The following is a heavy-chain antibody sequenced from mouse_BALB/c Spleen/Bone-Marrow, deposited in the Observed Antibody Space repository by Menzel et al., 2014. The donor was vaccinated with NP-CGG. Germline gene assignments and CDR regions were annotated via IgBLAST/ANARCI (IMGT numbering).Heavy chain of an antibody. V-gene: IGHV5-17*02. CDR3: ARSRFPDYGSSPFDY. J-gene: IGHJ2*01. CDR1: GFTFSSFG. D-gene: IGHD1-1*01. CDR2: ISGGSSTI. Sequence: EVKLVESGGGLVQPGGSRKLSCAASGFTFSSFGMHWVRQAPEKGLEWVAYISGGSSTIYYADTVKGRFTISRDNPKDILFLQMTSLRSEDTAMYYCARSRFPDYGSSPFDYWGQGTTLTVSS.